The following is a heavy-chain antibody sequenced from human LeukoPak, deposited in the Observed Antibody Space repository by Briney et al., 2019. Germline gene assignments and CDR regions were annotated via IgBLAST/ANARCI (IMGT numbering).Heavy chain of an antibody. CDR3: ARALYCSGGSCSDWFDP. V-gene: IGHV1-18*01. Sequence: GASVKVFCKASGCTFTSYGISWVRQAPGQGLEWMGWISAYNGNTNYAQKLQGRVTMTTDTSTSTAYMELRSLRSDDTAVYYCARALYCSGGSCSDWFDPWGQGTLVTVSS. CDR1: GCTFTSYG. J-gene: IGHJ5*02. D-gene: IGHD2-15*01. CDR2: ISAYNGNT.